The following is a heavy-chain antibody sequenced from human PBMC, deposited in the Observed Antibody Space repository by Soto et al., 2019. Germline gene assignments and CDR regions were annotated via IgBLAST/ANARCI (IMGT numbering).Heavy chain of an antibody. CDR1: GGSISSGDYY. CDR3: ARGFWAPPNWNYPFDY. D-gene: IGHD1-7*01. CDR2: IYYSGST. Sequence: SETLSLTCTVSGGSISSGDYYWSWIRQPPGKGLEWIGYIYYSGSTYYNPSLKSRVTISVDTSKNQFSLKLSSVTAADTAVYYCARGFWAPPNWNYPFDYWGQGTLVTVSS. V-gene: IGHV4-30-4*01. J-gene: IGHJ4*02.